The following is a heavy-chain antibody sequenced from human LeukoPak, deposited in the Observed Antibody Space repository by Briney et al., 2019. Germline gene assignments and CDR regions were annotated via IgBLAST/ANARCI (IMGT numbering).Heavy chain of an antibody. V-gene: IGHV4-59*01. J-gene: IGHJ4*02. CDR1: GGSISSYY. D-gene: IGHD3-10*01. CDR3: ARGQQPGFARYYFDY. CDR2: IYYSGST. Sequence: SETLSLTCTVSGGSISSYYWSWIRQPPGKGLEWIGYIYYSGSTNYNPSLKSRVTISVDTSKNQFSLKLSSVTAADTAVYYCARGQQPGFARYYFDYWGQGTLVTVSS.